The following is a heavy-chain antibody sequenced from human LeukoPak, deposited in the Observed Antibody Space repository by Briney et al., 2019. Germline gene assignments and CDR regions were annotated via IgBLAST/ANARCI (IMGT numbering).Heavy chain of an antibody. CDR2: IKRDGSSP. CDR3: AKGPVVTFDI. V-gene: IGHV3-74*01. Sequence: GGSLRLSCAASGFTFSSYWMHWIRHAPGKGLVWVSRIKRDGSSPAYADSVKGRFTISRDNSKKTLYLQMNSLRAEDTAVYYCAKGPVVTFDIWGQGTMVTVSS. J-gene: IGHJ3*02. CDR1: GFTFSSYW. D-gene: IGHD2-15*01.